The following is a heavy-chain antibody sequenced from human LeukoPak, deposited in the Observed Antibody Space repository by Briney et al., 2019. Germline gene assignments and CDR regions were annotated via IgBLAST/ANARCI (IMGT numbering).Heavy chain of an antibody. D-gene: IGHD5-18*01. V-gene: IGHV3-11*04. CDR3: ASNVDTAMVYDFDY. Sequence: GGSLRLSCAASGFTFSDYYMSWIRQAPGKGLEWVSYISSSGSTIYYADSVKGRFTISRDNAKNSLYLQMNSLRAEDTAVYYCASNVDTAMVYDFDYWGQGTLVTVSP. J-gene: IGHJ4*02. CDR2: ISSSGSTI. CDR1: GFTFSDYY.